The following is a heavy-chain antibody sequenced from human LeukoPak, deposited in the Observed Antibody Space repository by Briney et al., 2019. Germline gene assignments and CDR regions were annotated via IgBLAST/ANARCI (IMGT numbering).Heavy chain of an antibody. CDR1: GFTFNRHA. CDR2: ISGSGDST. CDR3: AKAYDDYGFDY. J-gene: IGHJ4*02. D-gene: IGHD4-17*01. V-gene: IGHV3-23*01. Sequence: QPAESLRLYSAASGFTFNRHAMSWVRHAPGKGLEWVSAISGSGDSTYYADSVKGRFTISRDNSKHTLYLQMNSLRAEDTALYYCAKAYDDYGFDYWGQGTLVTVSS.